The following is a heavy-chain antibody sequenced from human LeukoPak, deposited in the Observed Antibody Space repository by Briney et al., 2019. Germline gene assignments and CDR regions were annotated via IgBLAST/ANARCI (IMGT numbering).Heavy chain of an antibody. V-gene: IGHV3-23*01. CDR1: GFTFSSYA. Sequence: GASLRHSCAASGFTFSSYAMCWVRQAPGKGLQWVSSITSSGDNTYYADSVNGRFTISRDNTKNTLHLQVNSLRAEVTAVYYCVRGARGNYDTWGQGALVTVSS. CDR2: ITSSGDNT. D-gene: IGHD3-22*01. CDR3: VRGARGNYDT. J-gene: IGHJ5*02.